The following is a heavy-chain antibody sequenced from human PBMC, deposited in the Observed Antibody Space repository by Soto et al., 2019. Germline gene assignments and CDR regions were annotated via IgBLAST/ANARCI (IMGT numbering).Heavy chain of an antibody. Sequence: EVQLVESGGGLVKPGGSLRLSCAASGFTFSSYNMNWVRQPPGKGLEWVSSITYSRNYIYYADSVKRRFTIYRDDAKNSLFLQVNSLRAEDTAVYYCVSDPGSYSVRGEGYAFDLWGQGTLVTVSS. CDR3: VSDPGSYSVRGEGYAFDL. CDR1: GFTFSSYN. D-gene: IGHD3-10*01. CDR2: ITYSRNYI. V-gene: IGHV3-21*01. J-gene: IGHJ3*01.